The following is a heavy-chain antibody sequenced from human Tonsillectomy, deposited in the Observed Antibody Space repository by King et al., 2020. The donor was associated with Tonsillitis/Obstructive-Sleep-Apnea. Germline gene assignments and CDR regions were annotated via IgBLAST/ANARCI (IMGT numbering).Heavy chain of an antibody. D-gene: IGHD2-2*01. CDR3: GTNAGDYYYYMDV. CDR1: GGSFSGYY. Sequence: QVQLQQWGAGLLKPSVTLSLTCGVYGGSFSGYYWSWIRQPPGKGLEWIGEINHSGSTDYNSSLKSRGTISRDTSKNQFSLRLTSVTAADTAVYYCGTNAGDYYYYMDVWGKGTTVTVSS. V-gene: IGHV4-34*01. CDR2: INHSGST. J-gene: IGHJ6*03.